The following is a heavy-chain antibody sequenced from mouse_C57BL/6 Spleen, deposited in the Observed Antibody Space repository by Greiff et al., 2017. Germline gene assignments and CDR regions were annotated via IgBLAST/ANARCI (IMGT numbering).Heavy chain of an antibody. D-gene: IGHD2-5*01. CDR1: GYTFTSYW. CDR2: IDPSDSYT. V-gene: IGHV1-59*01. J-gene: IGHJ2*01. Sequence: QVQLQQPGAELVRPGTSVKLSCKASGYTFTSYWMHWVKQRPGQGLEWIGVIDPSDSYTNYNQKFKGKATLTVDTSSSTAYMQLSSLTSEDSAVYYCARGGYSNYLYYLDYWGQGTTLTVSS. CDR3: ARGGYSNYLYYLDY.